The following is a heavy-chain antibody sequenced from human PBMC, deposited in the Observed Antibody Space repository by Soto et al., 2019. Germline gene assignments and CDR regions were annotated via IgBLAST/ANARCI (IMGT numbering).Heavy chain of an antibody. V-gene: IGHV3-64D*06. CDR1: GLNFNDYA. Sequence: GGSLRLSCSASGLNFNDYAMHWVRQAAGKGLKYVSSISSNGVSTYYADSVKGRFTISRDNSKNTLYLQMNSLRVEDTAVYYCVKDRFVNYWGQGALVTVSS. D-gene: IGHD3-3*01. CDR3: VKDRFVNY. J-gene: IGHJ4*02. CDR2: ISSNGVST.